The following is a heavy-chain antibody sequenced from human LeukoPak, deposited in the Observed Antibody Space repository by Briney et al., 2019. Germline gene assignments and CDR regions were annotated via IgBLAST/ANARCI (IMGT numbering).Heavy chain of an antibody. CDR3: ARGLPGGFDP. Sequence: ASVKVSCKASGYTFSGYYIHWVRQAPGQELEWMGWINPNGGGTNYARKFQGRVTMTRATSITTAYMELSRLTSDDPAVYYCARGLPGGFDPWGQGTLVTVSS. V-gene: IGHV1-2*02. CDR2: INPNGGGT. CDR1: GYTFSGYY. D-gene: IGHD4-11*01. J-gene: IGHJ5*02.